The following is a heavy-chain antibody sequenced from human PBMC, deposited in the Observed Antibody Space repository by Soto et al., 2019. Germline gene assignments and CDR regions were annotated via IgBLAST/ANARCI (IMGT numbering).Heavy chain of an antibody. CDR2: ITSSGGGT. V-gene: IGHV3-23*01. Sequence: PGGSLRLSCAASGFTFSAYVMSWVRQAPGKGLEWVSSITSSGGGTYYADSVKGRFTVSRDNSKNTVYLQMNSLRDEDTAVYYCAKLTAVCGQGSLVTVYS. D-gene: IGHD5-18*01. CDR3: AKLTAV. CDR1: GFTFSAYV. J-gene: IGHJ4*02.